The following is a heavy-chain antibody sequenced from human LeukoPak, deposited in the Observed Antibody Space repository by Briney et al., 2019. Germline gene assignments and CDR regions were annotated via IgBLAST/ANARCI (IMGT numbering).Heavy chain of an antibody. Sequence: GASVKVSCKASGYTFSSYYMHWVRQAPGQGLEWMGIINPSGGSTSYAQKFQGRVTMTRDMSTSTVYMELSSLRSEDTAVYYCAREVIARSYYFSTDVWGKGTTVTVSS. V-gene: IGHV1-46*01. CDR3: AREVIARSYYFSTDV. J-gene: IGHJ6*03. CDR1: GYTFSSYY. CDR2: INPSGGST.